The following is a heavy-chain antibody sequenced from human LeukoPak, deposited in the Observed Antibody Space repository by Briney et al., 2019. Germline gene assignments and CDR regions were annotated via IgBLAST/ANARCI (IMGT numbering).Heavy chain of an antibody. D-gene: IGHD2-15*01. J-gene: IGHJ4*02. V-gene: IGHV1-18*01. CDR3: AREEGYCSGGSCPTPFDY. CDR2: ISAYNGNT. CDR1: GYTFTSYG. Sequence: GASVKVSCKASGYTFTSYGISWVRQAPGQGLEWMGWISAYNGNTNYAQKLQGRVTMTTDTSTSTAYMELRSLRSDDTAVYYCAREEGYCSGGSCPTPFDYWGQGTLVTVPS.